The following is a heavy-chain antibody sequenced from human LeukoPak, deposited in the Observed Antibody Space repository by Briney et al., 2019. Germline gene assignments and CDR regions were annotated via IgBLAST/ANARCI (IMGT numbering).Heavy chain of an antibody. J-gene: IGHJ6*03. V-gene: IGHV1-2*02. CDR1: GYTFTGYY. CDR3: ARGVYCSSTSCYYMDV. Sequence: ASVKVSCKASGYTFTGYYMHWVRQAPGHGLEWMGWINPNSGGTNYAQKFQGRVTMTRDTSISTAYMELSRLRSDDTAVYYCARGVYCSSTSCYYMDVWGKGTTVTVSS. CDR2: INPNSGGT. D-gene: IGHD2-2*01.